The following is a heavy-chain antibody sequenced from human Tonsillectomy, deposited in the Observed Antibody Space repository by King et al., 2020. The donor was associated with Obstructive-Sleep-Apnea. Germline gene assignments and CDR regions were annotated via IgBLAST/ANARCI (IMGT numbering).Heavy chain of an antibody. J-gene: IGHJ5*02. CDR1: GGSINSGDYY. CDR3: ARRPYSFGYVNWFDP. D-gene: IGHD5-18*01. V-gene: IGHV4-31*03. CDR2: IYYSGSS. Sequence: VQLQESGPGLVKPSQTLSLTCTVSGGSINSGDYYWNWIRQHPGKGLEWIGYIYYSGSSHYNPSLKSRVTISVDTSKNQFSLRLSSVTAADTAVYYCARRPYSFGYVNWFDPWGQGTLVTVSS.